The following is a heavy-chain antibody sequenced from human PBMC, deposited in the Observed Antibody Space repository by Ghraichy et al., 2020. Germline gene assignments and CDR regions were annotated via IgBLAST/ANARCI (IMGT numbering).Heavy chain of an antibody. CDR3: VRDMRGNRQLYGMDV. CDR2: IYYSGST. CDR1: GDSISTYY. J-gene: IGHJ6*02. V-gene: IGHV4-59*01. D-gene: IGHD1-1*01. Sequence: TLSLTCTVSGDSISTYYWNWIRQPPGKGLEWIGYIYYSGSTYYNPSLESRATISVDTSKNQFSLKLTSVTAADTAVYYCVRDMRGNRQLYGMDVWGQGTTVTVSS.